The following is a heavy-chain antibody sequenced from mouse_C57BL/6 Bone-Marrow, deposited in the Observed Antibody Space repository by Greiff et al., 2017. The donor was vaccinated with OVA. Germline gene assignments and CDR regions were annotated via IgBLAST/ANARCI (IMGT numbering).Heavy chain of an antibody. Sequence: VQLQQPGAELVRPGTSVKLSCKASGYTFTSYWMHWVKQRPGQGLEWIGRIDPNSGGTKYNEKFKSKATLTVDKPSSTAYMQLSSLTSEDSAVYYGARGGNPSYWYFDVWGTGTTVTVSS. CDR2: IDPNSGGT. CDR1: GYTFTSYW. CDR3: ARGGNPSYWYFDV. J-gene: IGHJ1*03. D-gene: IGHD1-1*02. V-gene: IGHV1-72*01.